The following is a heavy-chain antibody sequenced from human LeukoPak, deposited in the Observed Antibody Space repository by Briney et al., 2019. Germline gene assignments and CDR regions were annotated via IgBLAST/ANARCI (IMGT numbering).Heavy chain of an antibody. J-gene: IGHJ6*02. CDR2: IYTSGST. V-gene: IGHV4-4*07. CDR3: ARQYSSSNYYYYYGMDV. D-gene: IGHD6-6*01. CDR1: GGSISSYY. Sequence: PSETLSLTCTVSGGSISSYYWSWIRQPAGKGLEWIGRIYTSGSTNYNPSLKSRVTMSVDTSKNQFSLKLSSVTAADTAVYYCARQYSSSNYYYYYGMDVWGQGTTVTVSS.